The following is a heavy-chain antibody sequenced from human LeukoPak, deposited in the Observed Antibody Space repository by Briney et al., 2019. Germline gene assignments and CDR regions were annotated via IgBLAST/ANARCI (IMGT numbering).Heavy chain of an antibody. CDR1: GGTFSSYA. CDR3: ARDPGSSGYYYVFPYYFDN. V-gene: IGHV1-69*13. D-gene: IGHD3-22*01. CDR2: IIPIIGTA. J-gene: IGHJ4*02. Sequence: ASVKVSCKASGGTFSSYAISWVRQAPGQGLEWMGGIIPIIGTANYAQKFQGRVTITADESTSTAYMELSSLRSEDTAVYYCARDPGSSGYYYVFPYYFDNWGQGTLVTGSS.